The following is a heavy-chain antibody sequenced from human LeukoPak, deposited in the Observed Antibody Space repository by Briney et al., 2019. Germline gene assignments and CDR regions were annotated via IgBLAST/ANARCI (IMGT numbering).Heavy chain of an antibody. CDR2: ISSSSSYI. Sequence: PGGSLRLSCAASEFTFSSYSMNWVRQAPGKGLEWVSSISSSSSYIYYADSVKGRFTISRDNAKNSLYLQMNSLRAEDTAVYYCARAGGSGSYPYYFDYWGQGTLVTVSS. CDR1: EFTFSSYS. CDR3: ARAGGSGSYPYYFDY. D-gene: IGHD1-26*01. V-gene: IGHV3-21*01. J-gene: IGHJ4*02.